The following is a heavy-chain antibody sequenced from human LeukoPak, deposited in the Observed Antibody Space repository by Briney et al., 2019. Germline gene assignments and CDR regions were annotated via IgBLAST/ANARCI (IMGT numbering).Heavy chain of an antibody. Sequence: ASVKVSCKASGYTFTGYYMHWVRQAPGQGLEWMGWINPNSGGTNYAQTFQGRVTMTRDTSISTAYMELSRLRSDDTAVYYCARDLFHYYDSSGYPHHPIDYWGQGTLVTVSS. CDR1: GYTFTGYY. J-gene: IGHJ4*02. CDR2: INPNSGGT. D-gene: IGHD3-22*01. CDR3: ARDLFHYYDSSGYPHHPIDY. V-gene: IGHV1-2*02.